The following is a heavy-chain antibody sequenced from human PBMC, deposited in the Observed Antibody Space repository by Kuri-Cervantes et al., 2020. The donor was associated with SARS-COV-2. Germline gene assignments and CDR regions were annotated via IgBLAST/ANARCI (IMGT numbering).Heavy chain of an antibody. CDR3: ARGVYCSGGTCYSYYYYYGMDV. CDR2: ISYDGSNE. J-gene: IGHJ6*02. D-gene: IGHD2-15*01. V-gene: IGHV3-30-3*01. Sequence: GGSLRLSCAASGFTISSYAMHWVRQAPGKGLEWVAVISYDGSNEYYADSVKGRFTISRDNSKDTLYLQMNSLRTEDTAVYYCARGVYCSGGTCYSYYYYYGMDVWGQGTTVTVSS. CDR1: GFTISSYA.